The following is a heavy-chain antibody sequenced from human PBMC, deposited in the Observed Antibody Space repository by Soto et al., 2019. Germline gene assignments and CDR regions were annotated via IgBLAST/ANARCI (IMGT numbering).Heavy chain of an antibody. J-gene: IGHJ6*02. CDR1: GFTFDDYT. D-gene: IGHD6-6*01. CDR2: ISWDGGST. CDR3: AKDITEYSSSSFLSPYYYYGMDV. V-gene: IGHV3-43*01. Sequence: GGSLRLSCAASGFTFDDYTMHWVRQAPGKGLEWVSLISWDGGSTYYADSVKGRFTISRDNSKNSLYLQMNSLRTEDTALYYCAKDITEYSSSSFLSPYYYYGMDVWGQGTTVTVSS.